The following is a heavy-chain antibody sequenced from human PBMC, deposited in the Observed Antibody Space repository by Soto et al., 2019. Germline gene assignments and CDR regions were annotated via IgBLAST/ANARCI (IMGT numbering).Heavy chain of an antibody. Sequence: QVQLVQSGAEVKKPGSSVKVSCKASVGTFRSYAISWVRQAPGQGLEWMGGIIPIFGTANYAQKCQGRVPITADEYTRTAYMELSSLRSEGTAVYDCARERDGYNRTDGYWGQGSLVAVSS. V-gene: IGHV1-69*01. D-gene: IGHD5-12*01. CDR3: ARERDGYNRTDGY. CDR2: IIPIFGTA. CDR1: VGTFRSYA. J-gene: IGHJ4*02.